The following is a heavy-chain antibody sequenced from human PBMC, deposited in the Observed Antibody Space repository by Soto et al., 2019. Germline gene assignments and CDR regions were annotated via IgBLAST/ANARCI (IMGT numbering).Heavy chain of an antibody. CDR3: ARIGYSSSSNDY. CDR2: IKQDGSVK. Sequence: GGSLRHSYAASGFNLRNYWMTWVRQAPGKGLEWVANIKQDGSVKYYVDSVKGRFTISRDNAKNSVYLQMNSLRVEDTAVYYCARIGYSSSSNDYWGQGT. J-gene: IGHJ4*02. CDR1: GFNLRNYW. D-gene: IGHD2-2*03. V-gene: IGHV3-7*01.